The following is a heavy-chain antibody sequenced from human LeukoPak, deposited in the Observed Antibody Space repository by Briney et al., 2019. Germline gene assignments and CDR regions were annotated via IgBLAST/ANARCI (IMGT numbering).Heavy chain of an antibody. D-gene: IGHD2-15*01. CDR2: IIPIFGTA. J-gene: IGHJ5*02. CDR1: GGTFSSYA. CDR3: ARRNYCSGGSCYARGWFDP. V-gene: IGHV1-69*13. Sequence: ASVKVSCKASGGTFSSYAISWVRQAPGQGLEWMGGIIPIFGTANYAQKFQGRVTITADESTSTAYMELSSLRSEDTAVYYCARRNYCSGGSCYARGWFDPWGQGTQVTVSS.